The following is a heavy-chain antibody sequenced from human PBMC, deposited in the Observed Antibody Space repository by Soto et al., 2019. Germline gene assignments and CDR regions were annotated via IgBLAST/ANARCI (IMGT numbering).Heavy chain of an antibody. V-gene: IGHV4-59*01. CDR1: GGSISSYY. CDR2: IYYSGST. J-gene: IGHJ4*02. Sequence: QVQLQESGPGLVKPSETLSLTCTVSGGSISSYYWSWIRQPPGKGLEWIGYIYYSGSTNYNPSLKRQVHIAVETSKNQSSLKRRSVTAAGAAVYYCAGGGGYDFRYWGQGTLVTVSS. CDR3: AGGGGYDFRY. D-gene: IGHD5-12*01.